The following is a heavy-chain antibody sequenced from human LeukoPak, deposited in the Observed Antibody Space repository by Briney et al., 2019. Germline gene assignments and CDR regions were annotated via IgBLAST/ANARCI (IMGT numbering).Heavy chain of an antibody. D-gene: IGHD2-21*01. V-gene: IGHV1-8*01. CDR1: GYIFTSND. CDR2: MNPNNGNT. Sequence: ASVKVSCKASGYIFTSNDINWVRQASGQGLEWMGWMNPNNGNTGYAQKFQGRVTMTRNTSISTAYMELSSLRSEDTAVYYCARGKGNSHAYNWYDLWGQGTLVTVSS. J-gene: IGHJ5*02. CDR3: ARGKGNSHAYNWYDL.